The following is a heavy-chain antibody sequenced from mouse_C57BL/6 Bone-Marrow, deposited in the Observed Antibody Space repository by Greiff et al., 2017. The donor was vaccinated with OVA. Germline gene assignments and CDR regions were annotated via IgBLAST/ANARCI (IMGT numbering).Heavy chain of an antibody. J-gene: IGHJ2*01. CDR2: IDPENGDT. CDR3: TTGGLPLDD. D-gene: IGHD2-2*01. CDR1: GFNINDDY. Sequence: VQLQQSGAELVRPGASVKLSCTASGFNINDDYMHWVKQRPEQGLEWIGWIDPENGDTEYASKFQGKATITADTSSNTAYLQLSSLTSEDTAVYYCTTGGLPLDDWGKGTTLTVSS. V-gene: IGHV14-4*01.